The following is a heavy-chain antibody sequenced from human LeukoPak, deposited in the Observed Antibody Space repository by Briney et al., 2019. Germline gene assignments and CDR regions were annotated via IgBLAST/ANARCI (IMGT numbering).Heavy chain of an antibody. CDR2: ISYDGSNK. D-gene: IGHD6-19*01. CDR1: GFTFSSYA. Sequence: GRSLRLSCAASGFTFSSYAMHWVRQAPGKGLEWVAVISYDGSNKYYADSVKGRFTISRDSSKNSLYLQMNSLRAEDTALYYCAKSHSSGWFLFDSWGQGTLVTVSS. J-gene: IGHJ4*02. V-gene: IGHV3-30*07. CDR3: AKSHSSGWFLFDS.